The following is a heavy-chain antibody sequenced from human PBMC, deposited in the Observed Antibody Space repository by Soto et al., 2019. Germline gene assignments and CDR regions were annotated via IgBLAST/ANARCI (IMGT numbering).Heavy chain of an antibody. CDR1: AGTFRSYG. Sequence: QVQLVQSGPEVKKPGSSVKVSCQTSAGTFRSYGISWVRQAPGQRFAWMGRIIPIFGTTNYAQNFQGRVTMTAAGSTNTVSMELSSLPSEDTAVYYCARYREGDRASRQYFDSWGQGTLVTVSS. CDR2: IIPIFGTT. D-gene: IGHD3-16*01. V-gene: IGHV1-69*18. J-gene: IGHJ4*02. CDR3: ARYREGDRASRQYFDS.